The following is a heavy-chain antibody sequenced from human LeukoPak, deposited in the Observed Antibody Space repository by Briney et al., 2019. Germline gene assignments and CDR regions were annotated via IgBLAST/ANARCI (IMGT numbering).Heavy chain of an antibody. CDR2: ITPSGGT. D-gene: IGHD5-24*01. V-gene: IGHV1-2*02. Sequence: ASVKVSCKAPGYTFTSYAIHWVRHAPGQGLEWMGWITPSGGTNYPQKFQGRVAITWDTSITTAYMDLSRLTSDDTAVYYCARDRYGDGFAHLDYWGQGALVTVSS. CDR1: GYTFTSYA. J-gene: IGHJ4*02. CDR3: ARDRYGDGFAHLDY.